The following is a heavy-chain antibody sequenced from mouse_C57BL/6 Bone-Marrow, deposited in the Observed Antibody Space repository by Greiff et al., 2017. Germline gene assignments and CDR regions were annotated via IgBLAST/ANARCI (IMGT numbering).Heavy chain of an antibody. CDR2: IDPSDSET. D-gene: IGHD4-1*01. CDR1: GYTFTSYW. V-gene: IGHV1-52*01. J-gene: IGHJ3*01. Sequence: VQLQQPGAELVRPGSSVKLSCKASGYTFTSYWMHWVKQRPIQGLEWIGNIDPSDSETHYNQKFKDKATLTVDKSSSTAYMQLSSLTSEDSAVYYCAREGVLGPFAYWGQGTLVTVSA. CDR3: AREGVLGPFAY.